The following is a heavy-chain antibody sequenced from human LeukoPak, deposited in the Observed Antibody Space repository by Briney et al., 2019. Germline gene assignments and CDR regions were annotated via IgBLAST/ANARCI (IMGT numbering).Heavy chain of an antibody. CDR3: AAEGKLYYGGYVFPDAFDI. CDR1: GFTLSSYA. V-gene: IGHV3-23*01. D-gene: IGHD4-17*01. CDR2: TSSSDAGT. J-gene: IGHJ3*02. Sequence: GGSLRLSCAASGFTLSSYAMSWVRQAPGKGLEWVSATSSSDAGTYYAESVRGRFTISRDNSKNTLFLQMNSLRAEDAAVYYCAAEGKLYYGGYVFPDAFDIWGQGTMVTVSS.